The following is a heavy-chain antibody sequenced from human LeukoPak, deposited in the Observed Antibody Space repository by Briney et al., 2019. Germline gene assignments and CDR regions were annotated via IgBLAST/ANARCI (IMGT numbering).Heavy chain of an antibody. CDR2: IKQDGSEK. D-gene: IGHD1-1*01. CDR3: ARYWNQAYCYYGMDV. V-gene: IGHV3-7*01. Sequence: GGSLRLSCAASGFTFSSYWMSWVRQAPGKGLEWVANIKQDGSEKYYVDSVKGRFTISRDNAKNSLYLQMNSLRAEDTAVYYCARYWNQAYCYYGMDVWGQGTTVTVSS. CDR1: GFTFSSYW. J-gene: IGHJ6*02.